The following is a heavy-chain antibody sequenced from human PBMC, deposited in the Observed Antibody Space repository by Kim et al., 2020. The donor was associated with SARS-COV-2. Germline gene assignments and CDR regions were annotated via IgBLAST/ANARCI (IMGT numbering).Heavy chain of an antibody. CDR3: AMGGSSSWTSWFDP. CDR1: GYVFTSYG. D-gene: IGHD6-13*01. CDR2: ISTFNGKT. J-gene: IGHJ5*02. V-gene: IGHV1-18*01. Sequence: ASVKVSCKASGYVFTSYGITWVRQAPGQGLEWVGWISTFNGKTKYAQKVQGRISMTADTPTTTAYMQLRRLTSDDTAIYYCAMGGSSSWTSWFDPWGQGTLVTVSS.